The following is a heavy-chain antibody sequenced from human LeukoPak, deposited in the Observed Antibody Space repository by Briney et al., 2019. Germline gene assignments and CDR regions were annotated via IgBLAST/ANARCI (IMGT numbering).Heavy chain of an antibody. V-gene: IGHV4-34*01. Sequence: SETLSLTCTVSGVSFNAYYWSWIRQSPGKGLEWIGEVSPGGYIKYNPSLKSRVTISVDTSNNQFSLQLRSVSAADTAIYYCARGRARDGSYPWFDSWGQGTLVTVSS. D-gene: IGHD3-16*02. CDR2: VSPGGYI. J-gene: IGHJ5*01. CDR1: GVSFNAYY. CDR3: ARGRARDGSYPWFDS.